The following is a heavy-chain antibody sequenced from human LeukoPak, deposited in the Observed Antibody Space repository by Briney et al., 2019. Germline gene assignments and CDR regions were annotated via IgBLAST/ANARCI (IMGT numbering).Heavy chain of an antibody. CDR1: GITFSSYG. Sequence: PGGTLRLSCAASGITFSSYGMSWVRQAPGKGLEWVSSISSTGGTTYYADSVKGRFTISRDNSKNTLYLQMNGLRAEDTAIYYCAKNGDRGAYCTGGTCYPYFYYYMDVWGKGTTVTI. J-gene: IGHJ6*03. V-gene: IGHV3-23*01. D-gene: IGHD2-15*01. CDR3: AKNGDRGAYCTGGTCYPYFYYYMDV. CDR2: ISSTGGTT.